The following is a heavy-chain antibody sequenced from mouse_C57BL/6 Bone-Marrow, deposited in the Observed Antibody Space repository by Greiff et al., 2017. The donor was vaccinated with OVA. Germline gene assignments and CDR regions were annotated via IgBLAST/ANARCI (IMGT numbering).Heavy chain of an antibody. CDR3: ARDLYERGFAY. Sequence: EVKLVESGGGLVKPGGSLKLSCAASGFTSSSYAMSWVRQTPEKRLEWVATISDGGSYTYYPDNVKGRFTISRDNAKNNLYLQMSHLKSEDTAMYYCARDLYERGFAYWGQGTLVTVSA. CDR1: GFTSSSYA. D-gene: IGHD1-1*01. V-gene: IGHV5-4*01. CDR2: ISDGGSYT. J-gene: IGHJ3*01.